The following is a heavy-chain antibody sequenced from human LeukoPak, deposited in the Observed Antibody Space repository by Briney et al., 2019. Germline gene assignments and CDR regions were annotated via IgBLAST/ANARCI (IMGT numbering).Heavy chain of an antibody. CDR2: IIPIFGTA. D-gene: IGHD5-18*01. J-gene: IGHJ6*03. Sequence: GSSVKVSCKASGGTFSSYAISWVRQAPGQGLEWMGGIIPIFGTANYAQKFQGRVTTTTDESTSTAYMELSSLRSEDTAVYYCGYSYGYRRYYYYYYMDVWGKGTTVTVSS. CDR1: GGTFSSYA. CDR3: GYSYGYRRYYYYYYMDV. V-gene: IGHV1-69*05.